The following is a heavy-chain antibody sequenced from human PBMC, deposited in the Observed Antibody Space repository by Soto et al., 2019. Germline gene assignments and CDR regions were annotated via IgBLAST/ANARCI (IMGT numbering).Heavy chain of an antibody. J-gene: IGHJ5*02. CDR3: ARDFWSGPVETNWFDP. V-gene: IGHV4-59*01. D-gene: IGHD3-3*01. CDR1: GGSISSYY. Sequence: SETLSLTCTVSGGSISSYYWSWIRQPPGKGLEWIGYIYYSGSTNYNPSLKSRVTISVDTSKNQFSLKLSSVTAADTAVYYCARDFWSGPVETNWFDPWGQGTLVTVSS. CDR2: IYYSGST.